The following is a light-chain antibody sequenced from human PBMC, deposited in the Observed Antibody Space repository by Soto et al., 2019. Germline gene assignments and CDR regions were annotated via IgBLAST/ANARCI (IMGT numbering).Light chain of an antibody. Sequence: TQSPGTLSLSPGERATLSCRASQSVSSSYLAWYQQKPGEAPKVLIYKTSSLQSGVPSRFSGSGSGTEFTLTISSLQPDDLATYYCQQYNGYPYTFGRGTKLEI. CDR3: QQYNGYPYT. CDR2: KTS. V-gene: IGKV1-5*03. J-gene: IGKJ2*01. CDR1: QSVSSS.